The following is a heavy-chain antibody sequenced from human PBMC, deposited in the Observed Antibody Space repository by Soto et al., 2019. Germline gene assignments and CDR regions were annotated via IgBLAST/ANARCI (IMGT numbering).Heavy chain of an antibody. CDR2: INHSGNT. J-gene: IGHJ6*03. D-gene: IGHD3-9*01. CDR3: ASQGLPYFDWSPTPLYYMDV. Sequence: QVQLQQWGAGLLEPSETLSLTCAVYGGSFSGYYWSWIRQPPGKGLEWIGEINHSGNTNYNPSLKSRVNISVDKSKNQFSLKLSSVTAADTAVYYCASQGLPYFDWSPTPLYYMDVWGKGTTVTVSS. CDR1: GGSFSGYY. V-gene: IGHV4-34*01.